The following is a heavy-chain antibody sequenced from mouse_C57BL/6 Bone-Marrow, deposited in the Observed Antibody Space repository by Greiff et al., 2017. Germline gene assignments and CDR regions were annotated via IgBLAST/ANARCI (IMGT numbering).Heavy chain of an antibody. CDR1: GYTFTNYW. J-gene: IGHJ4*01. V-gene: IGHV1-63*01. D-gene: IGHD1-1*01. CDR2: IYPGGGYT. Sequence: QVQLQQSGAELVRPGTSVKMSCQASGYTFTNYWIGWAKQRPGHGLEWIGDIYPGGGYTNYNEKFKGKATLTADNSSSTAYRQYSSLTSEDSAINYRARLTVVAYYAMDYWGQGTSVSVSS. CDR3: ARLTVVAYYAMDY.